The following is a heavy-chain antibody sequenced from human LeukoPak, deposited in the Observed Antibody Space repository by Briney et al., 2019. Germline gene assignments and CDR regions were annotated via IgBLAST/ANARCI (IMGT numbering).Heavy chain of an antibody. CDR3: AKDRSGWELSPVDY. V-gene: IGHV3-30*02. D-gene: IGHD3-16*02. J-gene: IGHJ4*02. CDR2: IRYDGSNK. CDR1: GFTFSSYG. Sequence: PGGSLRLSCAASGFTFSSYGMHWVRQAPGKGLEWVAFIRYDGSNKYYADSVKGRFTISRDNSKNTLYLQMNSLRAEYTAGYDCAKDRSGWELSPVDYWGQGPLVTVSS.